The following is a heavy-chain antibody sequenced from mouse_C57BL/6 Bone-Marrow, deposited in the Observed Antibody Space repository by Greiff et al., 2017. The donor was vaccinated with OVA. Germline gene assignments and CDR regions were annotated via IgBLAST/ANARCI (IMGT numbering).Heavy chain of an antibody. Sequence: QVQLQQSGAELVRPGTSVKMSCKASGYTFTNYWIGWAKQRPGHGLEWIGDIYPGGGYTNYNEKFKGKATLTADKSSSPAYLQFSSLTSEDSAIDYCARGVDDGYFDDWGQGTTLTVSS. J-gene: IGHJ2*01. CDR1: GYTFTNYW. V-gene: IGHV1-63*01. CDR2: IYPGGGYT. CDR3: ARGVDDGYFDD. D-gene: IGHD2-3*01.